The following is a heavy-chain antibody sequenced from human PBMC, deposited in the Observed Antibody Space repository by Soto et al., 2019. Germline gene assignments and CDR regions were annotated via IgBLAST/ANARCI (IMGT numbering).Heavy chain of an antibody. D-gene: IGHD3-16*02. V-gene: IGHV1-69*13. CDR3: AGGLPLGELSLKKGMDV. Sequence: ASVKVSCKASGGTFSSYAISWVRQAPGQGLEWMGGIIPIFGTANYAQKFQGRVTITADESTSTAYMELSSLRSEDTAVYYCAGGLPLGELSLKKGMDVWGQGTTVTVSS. J-gene: IGHJ6*02. CDR2: IIPIFGTA. CDR1: GGTFSSYA.